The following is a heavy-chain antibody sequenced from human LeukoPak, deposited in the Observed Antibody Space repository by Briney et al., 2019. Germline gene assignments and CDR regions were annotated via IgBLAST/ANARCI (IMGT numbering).Heavy chain of an antibody. CDR1: GFDFSSYW. Sequence: GGSLRLSCAASGFDFSSYWMYWVRQAPRKGLVWVSRIKTDGTYTNYAESVKGRFTISRDNAKSTLYLQMNSLRAEDTAVYYCVRDPNWGNDHWGQGVLVAVSS. CDR2: IKTDGTYT. D-gene: IGHD3-16*01. CDR3: VRDPNWGNDH. J-gene: IGHJ4*02. V-gene: IGHV3-74*01.